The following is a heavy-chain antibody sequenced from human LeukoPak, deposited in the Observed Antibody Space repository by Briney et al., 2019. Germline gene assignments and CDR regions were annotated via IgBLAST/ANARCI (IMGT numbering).Heavy chain of an antibody. CDR3: ARDAGFGSSQKGILNSDY. Sequence: GRSLRLSCAASGFTVSSYGTEWVRPDPGKGLEWVTVISYEGIKKNYADSVKDRFTISRDNSKNTLYLQMNSLRAEDTGVYDCARDAGFGSSQKGILNSDYWGQGTLVTVSS. D-gene: IGHD6-13*01. V-gene: IGHV3-33*05. CDR2: ISYEGIKK. J-gene: IGHJ4*02. CDR1: GFTVSSYG.